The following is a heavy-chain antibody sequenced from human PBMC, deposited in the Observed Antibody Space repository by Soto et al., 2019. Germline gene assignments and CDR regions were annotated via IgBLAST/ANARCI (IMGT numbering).Heavy chain of an antibody. CDR3: ARERYQVISDGMDV. Sequence: ASVKVSCKASGYTFTGYYIHWVREAPGQGLEWMGWINPQTGGTSYGQKFQGRVTMSRDTSINTAYLELSRLRFDDAAVYFCARERYQVISDGMDVWGQGTTVTVSS. J-gene: IGHJ6*02. D-gene: IGHD2-2*01. CDR1: GYTFTGYY. CDR2: INPQTGGT. V-gene: IGHV1-2*02.